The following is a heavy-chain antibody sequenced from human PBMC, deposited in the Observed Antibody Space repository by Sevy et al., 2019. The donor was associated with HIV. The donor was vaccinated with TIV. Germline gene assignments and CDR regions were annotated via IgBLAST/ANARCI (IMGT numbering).Heavy chain of an antibody. CDR2: SGST. J-gene: IGHJ4*02. Sequence: SETLSLTCTVSGVSISNYYWAWIRQPPGKGLECVGFSGSTNYNPSLKSRVTTSVDTSKNHFSLKLSSVTVADTAIYYCARGGPNQHQLDYFDYRGQGTLVTVSS. V-gene: IGHV4-59*01. D-gene: IGHD6-13*01. CDR3: ARGGPNQHQLDYFDY. CDR1: GVSISNYY.